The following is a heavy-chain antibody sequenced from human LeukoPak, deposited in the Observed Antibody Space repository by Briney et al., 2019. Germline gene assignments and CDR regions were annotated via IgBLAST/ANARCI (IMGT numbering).Heavy chain of an antibody. Sequence: SETLSLTCAVHGGSFSAYYWSWIRQSPEKGLEWIGEINHSGSTNYNPSLKSRVTISVDTSKNQFSLQLSSVTAADTAVYYCARETSQKGAHYMDVWGKGTTVTISS. V-gene: IGHV4-34*01. J-gene: IGHJ6*03. CDR3: ARETSQKGAHYMDV. CDR1: GGSFSAYY. D-gene: IGHD3-16*01. CDR2: INHSGST.